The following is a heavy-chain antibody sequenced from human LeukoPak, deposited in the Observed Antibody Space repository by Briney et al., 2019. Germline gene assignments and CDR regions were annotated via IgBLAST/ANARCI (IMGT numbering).Heavy chain of an antibody. J-gene: IGHJ3*02. V-gene: IGHV3-23*01. CDR3: AKDRLHLMGRYFDLLDAFDI. D-gene: IGHD3-9*01. CDR1: GFTFSSYA. CDR2: ISGSGGST. Sequence: GGSLRLSCAASGFTFSSYAMSWVRQAPGKGLERVSAISGSGGSTYYADSVKGRFTISRDNSKNTLYLQMNSLRAEDTAVYYCAKDRLHLMGRYFDLLDAFDIWGQGTMVTVSS.